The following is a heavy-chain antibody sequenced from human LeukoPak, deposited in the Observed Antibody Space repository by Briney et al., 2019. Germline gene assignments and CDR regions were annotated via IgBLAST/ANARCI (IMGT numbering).Heavy chain of an antibody. CDR3: ARDGGSGAFDI. CDR1: GFTFSSYA. D-gene: IGHD2-15*01. J-gene: IGHJ3*02. Sequence: GGSLRLSCAASGFTFSSYAMHWVRQAPGKGLEYVSAISSNGGSTYYANSVKGRFTISRDNSKNTLYLQMGGLRAEDMAVYYCARDGGSGAFDIWGQGTMVTVSS. CDR2: ISSNGGST. V-gene: IGHV3-64*01.